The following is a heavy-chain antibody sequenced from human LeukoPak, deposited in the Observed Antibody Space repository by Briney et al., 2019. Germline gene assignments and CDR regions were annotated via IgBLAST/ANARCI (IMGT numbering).Heavy chain of an antibody. J-gene: IGHJ4*02. Sequence: GASVKVSRKASGYTFTSYYMHWVRQAPGQGLEWMGIINPSGGSTSYAQKFQGRVTMTRDTSISTAYMELSSLRSEDTAVYYCARGPRNWGFEYWGQGTLVTVSS. CDR1: GYTFTSYY. CDR3: ARGPRNWGFEY. CDR2: INPSGGST. V-gene: IGHV1-46*01. D-gene: IGHD7-27*01.